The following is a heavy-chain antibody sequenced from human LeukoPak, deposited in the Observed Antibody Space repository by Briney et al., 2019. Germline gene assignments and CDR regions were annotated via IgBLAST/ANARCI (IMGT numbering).Heavy chain of an antibody. CDR1: GFTFSRYY. Sequence: GGSLRLSCAASGFTFSRYYMHWVRQAPGKGLVWVSRINSDGSSTTYADSVKGPFTISRDNAKNTLYLQMNSLKVEDTAVYYCTRVFVGDEYSSSGYWGQGTLVTVSS. CDR3: TRVFVGDEYSSSGY. V-gene: IGHV3-74*01. CDR2: INSDGSST. D-gene: IGHD6-13*01. J-gene: IGHJ4*02.